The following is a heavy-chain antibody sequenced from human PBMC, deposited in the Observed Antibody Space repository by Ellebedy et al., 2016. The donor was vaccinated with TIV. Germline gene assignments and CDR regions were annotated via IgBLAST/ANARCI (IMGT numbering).Heavy chain of an antibody. D-gene: IGHD6-19*01. J-gene: IGHJ6*02. CDR3: ARGITVADTRGFFYYYGLDV. V-gene: IGHV3-66*01. CDR1: GFTVSGNY. Sequence: GESLKISCAASGFTVSGNYMSWVRQAPGKGLEWVLVIYSDGSTFYAHSVKGRLAISRDSSKNTLFLQMSSLGAEDTAVYYCARGITVADTRGFFYYYGLDVWGQGTTVTVFS. CDR2: IYSDGST.